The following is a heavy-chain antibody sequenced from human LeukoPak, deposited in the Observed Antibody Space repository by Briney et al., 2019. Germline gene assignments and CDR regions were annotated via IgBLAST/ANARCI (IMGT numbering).Heavy chain of an antibody. CDR3: ARGGEPLAANTLAY. CDR1: GFTVFINH. D-gene: IGHD1-14*01. J-gene: IGHJ4*02. Sequence: GGSLRHSCAASGFTVFINHMICVRDPPGKGREWGSVLYSDGNTEYADSVQCRFTISRDNSKNTLYLEMNSLSPDDTAVYYCARGGEPLAANTLAYWGQGTLVTVSS. V-gene: IGHV3-53*01. CDR2: LYSDGNT.